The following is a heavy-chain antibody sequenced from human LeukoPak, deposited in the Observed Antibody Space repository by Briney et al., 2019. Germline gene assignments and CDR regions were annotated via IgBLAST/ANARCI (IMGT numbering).Heavy chain of an antibody. CDR3: ARDVRYYYESDGYYFDY. D-gene: IGHD3-22*01. Sequence: PSETLSLTCSVPPGSIISYYWSWIRQPPGKGLEWVGSTYYSGSTDYNPSLKSRVIMSLDTSRHQVSLKLTSVTAADTAIYYCARDVRYYYESDGYYFDYWGQGTRVTVSS. J-gene: IGHJ4*02. CDR1: PGSIISYY. V-gene: IGHV4-59*01. CDR2: TYYSGST.